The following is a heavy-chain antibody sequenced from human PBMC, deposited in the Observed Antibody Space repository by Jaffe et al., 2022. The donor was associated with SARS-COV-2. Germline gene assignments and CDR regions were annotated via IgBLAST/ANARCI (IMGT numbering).Heavy chain of an antibody. D-gene: IGHD1-1*01. V-gene: IGHV3-23*04. Sequence: EVHLVESGGELLQPGGSLRLSCAASGFTFSNYAMSWVRQAPGKGLEWVSGISSTGGSTYHADSVKGRFTISRDNSKNTLYLQMNSLRADDTAVFYCAMGRAGTTSSSFDFWGQGTLVTVSS. J-gene: IGHJ4*02. CDR3: AMGRAGTTSSSFDF. CDR1: GFTFSNYA. CDR2: ISSTGGST.